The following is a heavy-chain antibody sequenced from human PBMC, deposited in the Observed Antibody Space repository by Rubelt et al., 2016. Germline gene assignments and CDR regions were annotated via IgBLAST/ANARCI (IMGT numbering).Heavy chain of an antibody. CDR1: GGSISSSSYY. D-gene: IGHD6-13*01. CDR3: AREFTGIGAGGTSGMDV. V-gene: IGHV4-39*07. Sequence: QLHLQESGPGLVKPSETLSLTCTVSGGSISSSSYYWGWIRQRPGKGLEWIGNIYYSGGTKYNPSLKRRVIISVTECKNQFSLKRGSGTAAETAVYYCAREFTGIGAGGTSGMDVWGKGTTVTVSS. CDR2: IYYSGGT. J-gene: IGHJ6*04.